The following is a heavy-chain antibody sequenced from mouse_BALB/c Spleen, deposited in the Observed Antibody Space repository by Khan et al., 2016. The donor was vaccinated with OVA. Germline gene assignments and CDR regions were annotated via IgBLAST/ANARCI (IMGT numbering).Heavy chain of an antibody. J-gene: IGHJ1*01. CDR3: ARGYWYFDV. Sequence: QIQLVQSGPELKKPGETVKISCKASGYTFTNHAMNWVKQATGKGLKWMGWINTYTGEPTYSDDFKGRFAISLETSASTAYLQINNLKNEDTATYCCARGYWYFDVWGAGTTVTVSS. CDR1: GYTFTNHA. V-gene: IGHV9-3-1*01. CDR2: INTYTGEP.